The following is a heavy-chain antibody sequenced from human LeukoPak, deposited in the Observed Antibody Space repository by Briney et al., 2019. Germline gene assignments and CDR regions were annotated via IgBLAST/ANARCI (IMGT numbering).Heavy chain of an antibody. CDR2: INPNSGGT. CDR3: ARGGYSYGYLNYFDY. D-gene: IGHD5-18*01. CDR1: GYTFTGYY. J-gene: IGHJ4*02. V-gene: IGHV1-2*06. Sequence: ASVKVSCKASGYTFTGYYMHWVRQAPGQGLEWMGRINPNSGGTNYAQKFQGRVTMTRDTSISTAYMELSRLRSDDTAVYFCARGGYSYGYLNYFDYWRQGTLVTVFS.